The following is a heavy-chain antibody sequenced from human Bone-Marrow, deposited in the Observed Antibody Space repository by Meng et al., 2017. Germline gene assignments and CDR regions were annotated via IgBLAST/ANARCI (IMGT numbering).Heavy chain of an antibody. D-gene: IGHD3-10*01. CDR1: GFTFSSYA. J-gene: IGHJ6*02. V-gene: IGHV3-23*01. CDR3: ARDGYGSTKDYYYYGMDV. CDR2: ISGSGGST. Sequence: GESLKISCAASGFTFSSYAMSWVRQAPGKGLEWVSAISGSGGSTYYADSVKGRFTISRHNSKNTLYLQMNSLRAEDTAVYYCARDGYGSTKDYYYYGMDVWGQGTTVTVSS.